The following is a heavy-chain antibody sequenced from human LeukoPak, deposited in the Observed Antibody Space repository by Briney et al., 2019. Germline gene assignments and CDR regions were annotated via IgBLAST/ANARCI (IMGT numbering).Heavy chain of an antibody. V-gene: IGHV3-23*01. D-gene: IGHD4-11*01. CDR3: AKGLGKATVTPLGY. Sequence: GGSLRLSCAASGFTFSSYAMSWVRQAPGEGLEWVSGIIGSGGSTYYADSVKGRFTISRDNSKNTLYLQMDSLRAEDTAVYYCAKGLGKATVTPLGYWGQGTLVTVSS. J-gene: IGHJ4*02. CDR2: IIGSGGST. CDR1: GFTFSSYA.